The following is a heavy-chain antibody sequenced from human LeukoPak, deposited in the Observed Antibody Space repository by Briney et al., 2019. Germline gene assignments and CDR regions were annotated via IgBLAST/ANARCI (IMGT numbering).Heavy chain of an antibody. CDR3: AREAVYCTNGVCSTPFDY. J-gene: IGHJ4*02. CDR2: IKQDGSEK. D-gene: IGHD2-8*01. V-gene: IGHV3-7*01. Sequence: GGSLRLSCAASGFTFSSYWMSWVRQAPGKGLEWVANIKQDGSEKYYVDSVKGRFTISRDNAKNSLYLQMNSLRAEDTAVYYCAREAVYCTNGVCSTPFDYWGQGTLVTVSS. CDR1: GFTFSSYW.